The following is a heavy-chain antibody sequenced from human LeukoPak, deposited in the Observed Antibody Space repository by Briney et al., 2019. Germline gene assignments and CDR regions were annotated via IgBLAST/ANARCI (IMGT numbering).Heavy chain of an antibody. CDR2: IYYSGST. D-gene: IGHD5-18*01. Sequence: SETLSLTCTVSGGSISSYYWSWLRQPPGKGLEWIGYIYYSGSTNYNPSLKSRVTISVDTSKNQFSLKLSSVTAADTAVYYCARAKDTAMPRAFDIWGQGTMVTVSS. V-gene: IGHV4-59*01. J-gene: IGHJ3*02. CDR1: GGSISSYY. CDR3: ARAKDTAMPRAFDI.